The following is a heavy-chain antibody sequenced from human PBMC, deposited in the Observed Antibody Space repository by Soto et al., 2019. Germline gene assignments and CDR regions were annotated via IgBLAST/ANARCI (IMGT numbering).Heavy chain of an antibody. J-gene: IGHJ4*02. CDR3: TRHLVDY. D-gene: IGHD3-16*01. CDR1: GFSFSVSA. CDR2: IRSKPNNYAT. Sequence: EVQLVESGGALVQPGGSLKLSCVASGFSFSVSAIHWVRQVSGKGLEWVGRIRSKPNNYATAYAASVKGRFTISRDDSKNTAYLQMNSLKTEDPAVYYCTRHLVDYWGLGTLVTVSS. V-gene: IGHV3-73*01.